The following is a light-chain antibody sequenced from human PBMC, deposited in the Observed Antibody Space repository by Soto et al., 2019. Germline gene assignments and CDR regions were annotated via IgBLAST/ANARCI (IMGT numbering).Light chain of an antibody. CDR3: QQYNSYSWT. CDR2: DAS. CDR1: QSISSW. Sequence: DIQMTQSASTLSASVGDRVTITCRASQSISSWLAWYQQKPGKAPKLLIYDASSLESGVPSRFSGSGSGTEFTLTISSLQPDDFATYYCQQYNSYSWTFGQGTKVDNK. J-gene: IGKJ1*01. V-gene: IGKV1-5*01.